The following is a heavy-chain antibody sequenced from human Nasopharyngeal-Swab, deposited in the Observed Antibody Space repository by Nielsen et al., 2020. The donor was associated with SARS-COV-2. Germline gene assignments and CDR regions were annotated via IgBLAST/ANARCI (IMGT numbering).Heavy chain of an antibody. Sequence: GGSLRLSCAASGFTFSSYGMPWVRQAPGKGLEWVAVISYDGSNKYYADSVKGRFTISRDNSKNTLYLQMNSLRAEDTAVYYCAKGKRGYSGYDLGGGFDPWGQGTLVTVSS. CDR2: ISYDGSNK. CDR1: GFTFSSYG. J-gene: IGHJ5*02. D-gene: IGHD5-12*01. V-gene: IGHV3-30*18. CDR3: AKGKRGYSGYDLGGGFDP.